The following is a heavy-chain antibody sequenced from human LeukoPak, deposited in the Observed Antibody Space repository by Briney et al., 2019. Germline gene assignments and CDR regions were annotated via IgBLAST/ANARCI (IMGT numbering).Heavy chain of an antibody. CDR2: ISYDGSKE. D-gene: IGHD2-15*01. CDR3: AKGKALLEYYFDY. Sequence: PGGSLRLSCAASGFTFSSYAMHWVRQAPGKGLEWVAVISYDGSKEYYADSVKGRFSISRDNSKNTLYLQMNSLRAEDTAVFYCAKGKALLEYYFDYWGQGTMVTVSS. CDR1: GFTFSSYA. V-gene: IGHV3-30*04. J-gene: IGHJ4*03.